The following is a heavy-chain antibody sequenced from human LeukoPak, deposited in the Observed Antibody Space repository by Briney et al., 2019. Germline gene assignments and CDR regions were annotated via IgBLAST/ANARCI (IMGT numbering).Heavy chain of an antibody. J-gene: IGHJ4*02. D-gene: IGHD1-1*01. CDR1: GGSISSSSYY. Sequence: SETLSLTCTVSGGSISSSSYYWGWIRQPPGKGLEWIGSIYYSGSTFYNPSLNSRVTISVDTSKNQFSLNLSSVTAADTAVYYCARREKTTRAVDYWGQGTPVTVSS. CDR3: ARREKTTRAVDY. V-gene: IGHV4-39*01. CDR2: IYYSGST.